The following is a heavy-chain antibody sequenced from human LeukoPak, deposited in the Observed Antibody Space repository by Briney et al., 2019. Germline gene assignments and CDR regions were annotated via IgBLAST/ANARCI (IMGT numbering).Heavy chain of an antibody. Sequence: SETLSLTCTVSGGSISSGGYYWSWIRQHPGKGLEWIGYIYYSGSTYYNPSLKSRATISVDTSKNQFSLKLSSVTAADTAVYYCASTTVTTRIIDYWGQGTLVTVSS. CDR2: IYYSGST. J-gene: IGHJ4*02. D-gene: IGHD4-17*01. CDR3: ASTTVTTRIIDY. CDR1: GGSISSGGYY. V-gene: IGHV4-31*03.